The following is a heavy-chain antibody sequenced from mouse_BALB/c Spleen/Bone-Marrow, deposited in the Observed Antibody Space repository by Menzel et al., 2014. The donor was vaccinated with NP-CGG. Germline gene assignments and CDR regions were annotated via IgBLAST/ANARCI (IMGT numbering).Heavy chain of an antibody. J-gene: IGHJ4*01. CDR2: INPYNDGT. CDR3: ARGVYYDYDEGALDY. V-gene: IGHV1-14*01. Sequence: VQLKESGPELVKPGASVKMSCKASGYTFTSYVMHWVKQKPGQGLDWIGYINPYNDGTKYNEKFKGKATLTSDKSSSTAYMELSSLTSGDSAVYYCARGVYYDYDEGALDYWGQGTSVTVSS. D-gene: IGHD2-4*01. CDR1: GYTFTSYV.